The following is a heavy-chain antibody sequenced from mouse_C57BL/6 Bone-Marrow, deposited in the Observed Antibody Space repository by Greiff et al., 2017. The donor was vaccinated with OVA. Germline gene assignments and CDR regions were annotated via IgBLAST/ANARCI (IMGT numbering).Heavy chain of an antibody. D-gene: IGHD1-1*01. CDR3: ARRVYGSSPYWYVDV. CDR2: INPNNGGT. J-gene: IGHJ1*03. V-gene: IGHV1-18*01. CDR1: GYTFTDYN. Sequence: EVQLQQSGPELVKPGASVKIPCKASGYTFTDYNMDWVKQSHGKSLEWIGDINPNNGGTIYNQKFKGKATLTVDKSSSTAYMELRSLTSEDTAVYYCARRVYGSSPYWYVDVWGTGTTVTVSS.